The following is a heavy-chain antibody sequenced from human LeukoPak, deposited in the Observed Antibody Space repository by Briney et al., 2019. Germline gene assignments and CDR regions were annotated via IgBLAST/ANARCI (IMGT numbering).Heavy chain of an antibody. V-gene: IGHV3-23*01. J-gene: IGHJ4*02. CDR3: AKMTTVTTPHY. Sequence: PGGSLRLSCAASGFTFSNYAMGWVRQAPGKGLEWVSAITDSGGGTYYADSVKGRFTISRDNSKSTLYLQMNSLRAEDTAIYYCAKMTTVTTPHYWGQGTLVTVSS. CDR2: ITDSGGGT. D-gene: IGHD4-17*01. CDR1: GFTFSNYA.